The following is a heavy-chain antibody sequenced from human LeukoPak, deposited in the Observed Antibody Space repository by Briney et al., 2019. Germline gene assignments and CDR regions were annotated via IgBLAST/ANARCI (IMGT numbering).Heavy chain of an antibody. CDR1: GFTFSSYA. CDR2: ISGSGGST. Sequence: GGSLRLSCAASGFTFSSYAMSWVRQAPGKGLEWVSAISGSGGSTYYADSVKGRFTISRDNSKNTLYLQMNSLRAEDTAVYYCAKDLRGSSGYFGTFDFWGQGTLVTVSS. D-gene: IGHD3-22*01. J-gene: IGHJ4*02. CDR3: AKDLRGSSGYFGTFDF. V-gene: IGHV3-23*01.